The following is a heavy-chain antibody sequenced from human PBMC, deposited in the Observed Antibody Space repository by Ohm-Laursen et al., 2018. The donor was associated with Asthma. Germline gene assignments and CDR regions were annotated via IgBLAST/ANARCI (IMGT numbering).Heavy chain of an antibody. Sequence: SSVKVSCKSSGATFSSFAISWVRQAPGQGLEWMGGIIPIFGTANYAQKFQGRVTITADESMSTAYMELSSLRSEDTAVYYCASDSSGYYHFDYWGQGTLVTVSS. D-gene: IGHD3-22*01. CDR3: ASDSSGYYHFDY. J-gene: IGHJ4*02. V-gene: IGHV1-69*01. CDR1: GATFSSFA. CDR2: IIPIFGTA.